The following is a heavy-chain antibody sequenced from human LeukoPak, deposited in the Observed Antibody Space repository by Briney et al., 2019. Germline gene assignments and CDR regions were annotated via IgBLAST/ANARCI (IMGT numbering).Heavy chain of an antibody. CDR2: IYYSGST. D-gene: IGHD6-19*01. CDR3: ARATYSSGWGTSDY. Sequence: SETLSLTCTVSGGSISSYYWSWIRQPPGKGLEWIGYIYYSGSTNYNPSLQSRVTISVDTSKNQFSLKLSSVTAADTAVYYCARATYSSGWGTSDYWGQGTLDTVSS. V-gene: IGHV4-59*01. CDR1: GGSISSYY. J-gene: IGHJ4*02.